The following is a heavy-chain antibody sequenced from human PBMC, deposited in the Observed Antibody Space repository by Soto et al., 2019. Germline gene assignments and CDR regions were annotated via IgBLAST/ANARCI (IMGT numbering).Heavy chain of an antibody. J-gene: IGHJ4*02. CDR3: ARGPESRSTAYFDY. CDR1: GYTFTDYG. CDR2: ISAYTGNT. Sequence: QVQLVQSGGEVKKPGASVKVSCKASGYTFTDYGITWVRQAPGQGLAWMGWISAYTGNTNYAQKVQGRVTMSTDTSTSTAYLELRSLRSDDTAVYYCARGPESRSTAYFDYWGQGTLVTVSS. V-gene: IGHV1-18*01. D-gene: IGHD1-26*01.